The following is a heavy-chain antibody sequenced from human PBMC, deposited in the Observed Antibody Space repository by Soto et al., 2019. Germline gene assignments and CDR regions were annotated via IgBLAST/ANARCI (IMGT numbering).Heavy chain of an antibody. CDR1: GFTFSDYP. J-gene: IGHJ4*02. V-gene: IGHV3-30*04. D-gene: IGHD3-3*01. CDR3: AKSPKTAEFLEWLPDDFDY. Sequence: PGGSLRLSCAASGFTFSDYPMHWVRQAPGKGLEWVAVISYDGRVKYYVDSVKGRFTISRDNSKNTLYLQMNSLRAEDTAVYYCAKSPKTAEFLEWLPDDFDYWGQGTLVTVS. CDR2: ISYDGRVK.